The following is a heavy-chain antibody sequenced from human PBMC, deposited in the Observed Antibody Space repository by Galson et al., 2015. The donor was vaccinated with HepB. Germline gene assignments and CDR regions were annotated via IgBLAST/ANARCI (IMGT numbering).Heavy chain of an antibody. V-gene: IGHV3-72*01. Sequence: SLRLSCAASGFTFNDHYMDWVRQPPGKGLEWVGRTRDKANSYTTEYAASVKGRFTISRDDSKNSLYLQMNSLKTEDTAVYYCARARYCSGGSCYWSGEVWGQGTLVTVSS. J-gene: IGHJ4*02. CDR1: GFTFNDHY. D-gene: IGHD2-15*01. CDR3: ARARYCSGGSCYWSGEV. CDR2: TRDKANSYTT.